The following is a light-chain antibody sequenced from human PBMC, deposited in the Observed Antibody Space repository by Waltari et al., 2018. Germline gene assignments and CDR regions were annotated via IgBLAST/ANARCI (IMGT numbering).Light chain of an antibody. CDR3: CSYAGQYTWV. CDR2: DVS. V-gene: IGLV2-11*01. Sequence: HSALTQPPSVSGSPGHSVTTSCTGTSRNVWTFDYVPWYQQYPGKPPQLLIFDVSKRPSGVPDRFSGSKSDNTASLTISGLQPADEADYYCCSYAGQYTWVFGGGTKLTVL. J-gene: IGLJ3*02. CDR1: SRNVWTFDY.